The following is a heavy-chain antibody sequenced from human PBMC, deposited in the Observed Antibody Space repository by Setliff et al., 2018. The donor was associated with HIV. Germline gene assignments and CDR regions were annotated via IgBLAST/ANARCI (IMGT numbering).Heavy chain of an antibody. CDR2: ISGSGGST. Sequence: PGGSLRLSCAASGFTFSSYAMSWVRQAPGKGLEWVSAISGSGGSTYYADSVKGRFTISRDNSKNSLYLQMNSLRAEDTAVYYCARDKGVAAAGAFDYWGQGTLVTVSS. CDR1: GFTFSSYA. CDR3: ARDKGVAAAGAFDY. D-gene: IGHD6-13*01. J-gene: IGHJ4*02. V-gene: IGHV3-23*01.